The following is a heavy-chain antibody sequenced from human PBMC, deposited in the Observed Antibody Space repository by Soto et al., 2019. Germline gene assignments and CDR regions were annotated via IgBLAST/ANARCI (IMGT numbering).Heavy chain of an antibody. V-gene: IGHV3-23*01. CDR1: GFTFSIYA. D-gene: IGHD3-3*01. J-gene: IGHJ4*02. CDR2: ISGSGGTT. Sequence: EVQLLESGGGLVQPGGSLRLSCAASGFTFSIYAMSWVRQAPGKGLEWVSAISGSGGTTYYADSVKGRFTISTDNSKNTLYLQMKSLRAEDTAVYYCAKVRQDFVVLSGYYFDYWGQGTLVTVSS. CDR3: AKVRQDFVVLSGYYFDY.